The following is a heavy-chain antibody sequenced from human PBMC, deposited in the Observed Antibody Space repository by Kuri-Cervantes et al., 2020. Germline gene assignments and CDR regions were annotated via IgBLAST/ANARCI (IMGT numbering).Heavy chain of an antibody. V-gene: IGHV1-18*01. Sequence: ASVKVSCKASGYTFTSYGISWVRQAPGQGLKWMGWISAYNGNTNYAQKLQGRVTMTTDTSTSTAYMELRSLRSDDTAVYYCARPDPLAREREMGYWGQGTLVTVSS. D-gene: IGHD2-8*01. CDR1: GYTFTSYG. CDR3: ARPDPLAREREMGY. J-gene: IGHJ4*02. CDR2: ISAYNGNT.